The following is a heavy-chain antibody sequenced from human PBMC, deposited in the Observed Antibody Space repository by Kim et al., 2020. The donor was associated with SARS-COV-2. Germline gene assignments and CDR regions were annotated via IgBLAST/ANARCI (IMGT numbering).Heavy chain of an antibody. D-gene: IGHD3-22*01. V-gene: IGHV4-39*02. J-gene: IGHJ3*02. CDR3: ARDSGYYPHDAFDI. CDR2: IYYSGST. CDR1: GDSITSTTYY. Sequence: SETLSLTCTVSGDSITSTTYYWGWIRQPPGKGLEWIGNIYYSGSTYYNPSLKSRVTISVDTSKNQFSLNLNSVTAADTAVYYCARDSGYYPHDAFDIWGLGTMVTVSS.